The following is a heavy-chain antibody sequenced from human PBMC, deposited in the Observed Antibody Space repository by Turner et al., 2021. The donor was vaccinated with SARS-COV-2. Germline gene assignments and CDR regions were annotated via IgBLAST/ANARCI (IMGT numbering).Heavy chain of an antibody. J-gene: IGHJ6*02. CDR1: GGSISTYY. CDR2: IYYNGST. CDR3: ASHRVGATIYYDYGMDV. V-gene: IGHV4-59*08. Sequence: QVQLQESGPGLVKPSETLSLTCTVSGGSISTYYWSWIRQPPGKGLECIGYIYYNGSTNYNPSLKSRVTISVDTSKNQFSLKLSSVTAADTAVYYCASHRVGATIYYDYGMDVWGQGATVTVSS. D-gene: IGHD1-26*01.